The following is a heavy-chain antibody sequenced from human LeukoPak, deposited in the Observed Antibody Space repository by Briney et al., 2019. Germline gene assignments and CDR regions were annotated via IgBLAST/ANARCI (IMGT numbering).Heavy chain of an antibody. Sequence: PSETLSLTCAVYGGSFSGYYWSWIRQPPGKGLEWIGEINHSGSTNYNPSLKSRVTISVDTSKNQFSLKLSSVTAADTAVYYCARLRSYSRSSVLSYYFDYWGQGTLVTVSS. V-gene: IGHV4-34*01. CDR2: INHSGST. CDR3: ARLRSYSRSSVLSYYFDY. J-gene: IGHJ4*02. D-gene: IGHD6-6*01. CDR1: GGSFSGYY.